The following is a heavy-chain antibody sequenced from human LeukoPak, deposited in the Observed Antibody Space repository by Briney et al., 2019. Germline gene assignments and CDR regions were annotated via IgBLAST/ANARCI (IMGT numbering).Heavy chain of an antibody. CDR3: ARRPYYYDSSGYVD. D-gene: IGHD3-22*01. Sequence: SVSVSCKASGGTFSSYAISWVRQAPGQGLEWMGGIIPIFGTANYPQKFQGRVTITADQSPSTPHMELSSLRSEDTAVYYCARRPYYYDSSGYVDWGQGTLVTVSS. CDR2: IIPIFGTA. CDR1: GGTFSSYA. V-gene: IGHV1-69*01. J-gene: IGHJ4*02.